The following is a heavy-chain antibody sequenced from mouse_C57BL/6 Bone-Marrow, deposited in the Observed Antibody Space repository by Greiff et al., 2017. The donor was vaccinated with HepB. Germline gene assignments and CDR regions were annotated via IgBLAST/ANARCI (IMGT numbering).Heavy chain of an antibody. CDR2: INPNNGGT. CDR3: ARRSYYSNYGWFAY. D-gene: IGHD2-5*01. CDR1: GYTFTDYN. J-gene: IGHJ3*01. Sequence: EVQLQESGPELVKPGASVKMSCKASGYTFTDYNMHWVKQSHGKSLEWIGYINPNNGGTSYNQKFKGKATLTVNKSSSTAYMELRSLTSEDSAVYYCARRSYYSNYGWFAYWGQGTLVTVSA. V-gene: IGHV1-22*01.